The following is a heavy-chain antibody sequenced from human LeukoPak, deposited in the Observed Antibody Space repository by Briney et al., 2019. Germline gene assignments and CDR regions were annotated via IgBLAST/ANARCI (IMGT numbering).Heavy chain of an antibody. Sequence: GGSLRLSCTASGFTFNNYAMHWVRQAPGKGLEYASAISTNGFSTFYADSVKGRFTISRDNSQNTMYLQMGSLRAEDMAVYYCARARTLYGPHYFDYWGQGTLVTVSS. CDR2: ISTNGFST. V-gene: IGHV3-64*02. CDR3: ARARTLYGPHYFDY. J-gene: IGHJ4*02. D-gene: IGHD3-10*01. CDR1: GFTFNNYA.